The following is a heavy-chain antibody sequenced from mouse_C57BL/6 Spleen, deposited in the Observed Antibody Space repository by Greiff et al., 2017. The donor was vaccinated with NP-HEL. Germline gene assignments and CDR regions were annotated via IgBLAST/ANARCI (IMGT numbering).Heavy chain of an antibody. J-gene: IGHJ4*01. CDR2: IHPSDSDT. CDR1: GYTFTSYW. V-gene: IGHV1-74*01. Sequence: VQLQQPGAELVTPGASVKVSCKASGYTFTSYWMPWVKQRPGQGLEWIGRIHPSDSDTNYNQKFKGKATLTVDKSSSTAYMQLSSLTSEDSAVYSGAIGPPYYAMDYWGQGTSVTVSS. CDR3: AIGPPYYAMDY.